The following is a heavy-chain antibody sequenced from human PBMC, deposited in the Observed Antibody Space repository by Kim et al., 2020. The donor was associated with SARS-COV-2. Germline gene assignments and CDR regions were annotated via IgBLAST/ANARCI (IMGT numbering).Heavy chain of an antibody. CDR2: INHSGST. J-gene: IGHJ5*02. D-gene: IGHD6-13*01. CDR1: GGSFSGYY. V-gene: IGHV4-34*01. Sequence: SETLSLTCAVYGGSFSGYYWSWIRQPPGKGLEWIGEINHSGSTNYNPSLKSRVTISVDTSKNQFSLKLSSVTAADTAVYYCATKQPPGIAAAGFDPWGQGTLVTVSS. CDR3: ATKQPPGIAAAGFDP.